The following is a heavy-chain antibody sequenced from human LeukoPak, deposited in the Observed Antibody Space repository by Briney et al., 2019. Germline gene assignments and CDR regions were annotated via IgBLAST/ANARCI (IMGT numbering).Heavy chain of an antibody. V-gene: IGHV3-30*02. J-gene: IGHJ4*02. CDR2: IRYDGSNK. CDR1: GFTFSSYG. D-gene: IGHD3-10*01. CDR3: ARSPMVRGVEYFDY. Sequence: GGSLRLSCAASGFTFSSYGKHWVRQAPGKGLEWVAFIRYDGSNKYYANSVKGRFTISRDNAKNTLYLQMNSLRAEDTAVYYCARSPMVRGVEYFDYWGQGTLVTVSS.